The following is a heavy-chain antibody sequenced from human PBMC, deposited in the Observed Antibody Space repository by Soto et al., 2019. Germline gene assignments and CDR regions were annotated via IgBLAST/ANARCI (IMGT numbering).Heavy chain of an antibody. D-gene: IGHD4-17*01. CDR3: ARSQGERTVTTRIAN. CDR1: GDTFSSYT. V-gene: IGHV1-69*02. Sequence: QVQLVQSGAEVKKPGSSVKVSCKASGDTFSSYTIIWVRQAPGQGLEWMGRIIPLLGITNYAQKFQGRVTITADKSTSADYMELSSLPSEDTAGYYCARSQGERTVTTRIANWGQGTLVTLSS. CDR2: IIPLLGIT. J-gene: IGHJ4*01.